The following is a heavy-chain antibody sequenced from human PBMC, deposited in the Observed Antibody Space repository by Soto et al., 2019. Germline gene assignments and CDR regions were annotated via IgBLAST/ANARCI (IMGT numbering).Heavy chain of an antibody. V-gene: IGHV1-46*01. CDR2: INPSGGSS. Sequence: ASVKLSSKEPGFTFTSKYMYWVRQAPGQGLEWMGIINPSGGSSSYVKKFQGRVTMTRDTSTSTVYMELSSLRSVDTATYYCVQTHKWLRFDYWGQGTLVTVSS. D-gene: IGHD5-12*01. CDR3: VQTHKWLRFDY. CDR1: GFTFTSKY. J-gene: IGHJ4*02.